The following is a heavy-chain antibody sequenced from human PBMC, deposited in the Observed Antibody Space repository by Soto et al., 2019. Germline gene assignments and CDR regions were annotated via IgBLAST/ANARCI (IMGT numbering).Heavy chain of an antibody. CDR1: GYTFTVYY. J-gene: IGHJ5*01. D-gene: IGHD5-12*01. V-gene: IGHV1-2*02. Sequence: DSVKVSCKASGYTFTVYYMHWVRQAHGQGLVWMGWINPKSGSPVYPPEFQCRGTMTWHTSSRTAYMALTRLRSDETAEYDCARAVAKGGGTAGVDSWTQRTRVTASS. CDR2: INPKSGSP. CDR3: ARAVAKGGGTAGVDS.